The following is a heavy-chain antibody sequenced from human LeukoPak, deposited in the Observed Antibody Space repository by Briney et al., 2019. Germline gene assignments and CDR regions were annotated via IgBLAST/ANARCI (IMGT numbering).Heavy chain of an antibody. CDR2: ISGSGGST. CDR3: AKGRILVASRNWFDP. J-gene: IGHJ5*02. V-gene: IGHV3-23*01. CDR1: GFTFSSYA. Sequence: PGGSLRLSCAASGFTFSSYAMSWVRQAPGKGLEWVSAISGSGGSTYYADSVKGRFTISRDNSKNTLYLQMNGLRAEDTAVYYCAKGRILVASRNWFDPWGQGTLVTVSS. D-gene: IGHD2-8*02.